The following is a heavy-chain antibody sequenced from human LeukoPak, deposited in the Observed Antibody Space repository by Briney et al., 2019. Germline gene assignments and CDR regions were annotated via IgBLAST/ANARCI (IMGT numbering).Heavy chain of an antibody. J-gene: IGHJ4*02. D-gene: IGHD2-15*01. V-gene: IGHV3-11*01. CDR1: GFTFSDYY. CDR2: ISSSGSTI. CDR3: ARDRPGRWYGQSALEFDF. Sequence: GGSLRLSCAASGFTFSDYYMSWIRQAPGKGLEWVSYISSSGSTIYYADSVKGRYTISRDNAKNSLYLQMNSLRAEDTAVYYCARDRPGRWYGQSALEFDFWGQGTLVTVSS.